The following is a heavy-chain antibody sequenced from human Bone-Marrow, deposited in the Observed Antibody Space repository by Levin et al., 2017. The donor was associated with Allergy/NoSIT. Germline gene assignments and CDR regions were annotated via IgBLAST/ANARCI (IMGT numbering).Heavy chain of an antibody. J-gene: IGHJ6*02. CDR3: ARSDEGGMDV. V-gene: IGHV3-13*01. CDR2: IGTAGDT. CDR1: GFTFSNYD. Sequence: GESLKISCAASGFTFSNYDMHWVRHATGKGLEWVSAIGTAGDTYYPGSVKGRFTISRESAKNSLYLQMNSLRAGDTAVYYCARSDEGGMDVWGQGTTVSVSS.